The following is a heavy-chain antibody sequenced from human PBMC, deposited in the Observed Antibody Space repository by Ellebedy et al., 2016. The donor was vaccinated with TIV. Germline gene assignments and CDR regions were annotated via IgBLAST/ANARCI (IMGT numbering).Heavy chain of an antibody. CDR2: IDPSDSYT. V-gene: IGHV5-10-1*01. CDR1: GYSFTSYW. CDR3: ASQKRRDGYNDP. J-gene: IGHJ5*02. Sequence: GGSLRLSXKGSGYSFTSYWISWVRQMPGKGLEWMGRIDPSDSYTNYSPSFQGHVTISADKSISTAYLQWSSLKASDTAMYYCASQKRRDGYNDPWGQGTLVTVSS. D-gene: IGHD5-24*01.